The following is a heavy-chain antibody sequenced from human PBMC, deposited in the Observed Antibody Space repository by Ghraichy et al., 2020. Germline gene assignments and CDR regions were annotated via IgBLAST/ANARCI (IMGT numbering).Heavy chain of an antibody. CDR3: ARGNYSGPRGGGYFDY. V-gene: IGHV4-59*01. D-gene: IGHD5-12*01. CDR1: GGSISSYY. Sequence: TLSLTCTVSGGSISSYYWSWIRQPPGKGLEWIGYIYYSGSTNYNPSLKSRVTISVDTSKNQFSLKLSSVTAADTAVYYCARGNYSGPRGGGYFDYWGQGTLVTVSS. J-gene: IGHJ4*02. CDR2: IYYSGST.